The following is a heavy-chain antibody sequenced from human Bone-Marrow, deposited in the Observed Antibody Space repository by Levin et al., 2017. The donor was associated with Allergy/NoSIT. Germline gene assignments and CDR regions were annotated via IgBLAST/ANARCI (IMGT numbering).Heavy chain of an antibody. Sequence: GESLKISCAASGFTFSAFGMHWVRQPPGMGLEWVAVISYDGGHKFYADSVKGRFTISRDNSKNTHYLQMNSLRAEDTAVYYCTRDRGEWGQFYFDYWGQGILVTVSS. CDR1: GFTFSAFG. CDR3: TRDRGEWGQFYFDY. J-gene: IGHJ4*02. D-gene: IGHD1-26*01. V-gene: IGHV3-33*01. CDR2: ISYDGGHK.